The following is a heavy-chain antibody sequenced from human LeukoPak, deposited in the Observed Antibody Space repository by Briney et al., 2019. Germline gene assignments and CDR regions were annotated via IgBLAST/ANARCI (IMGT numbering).Heavy chain of an antibody. CDR2: ISVYNGNT. D-gene: IGHD3-22*01. Sequence: ASVKVSCKASGYTFGTYGISWVRQAPGQGLEWMGWISVYNGNTNYAPKLQGRVTMTTDTSTSTAYMELRSLRSDDTAVYYCARDPPDYYDSSGYYAWGQGTLVTVSS. V-gene: IGHV1-18*01. CDR1: GYTFGTYG. J-gene: IGHJ5*02. CDR3: ARDPPDYYDSSGYYA.